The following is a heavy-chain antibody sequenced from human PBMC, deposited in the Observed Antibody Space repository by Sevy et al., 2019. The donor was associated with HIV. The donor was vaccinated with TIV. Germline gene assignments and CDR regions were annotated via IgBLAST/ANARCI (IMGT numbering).Heavy chain of an antibody. V-gene: IGHV1-3*04. CDR1: GYSFTNYA. CDR2: IKTDNGNT. Sequence: ASVKVSCKASGYSFTNYAIHWVRQAPGQGLEWMGWIKTDNGNTKYSQRFQGRVTITRDTSATTAYMEISSLRYDDTALYFCVRGKGGIFGVVVGQFDSWGQGTLVTVSS. CDR3: VRGKGGIFGVVVGQFDS. J-gene: IGHJ4*02. D-gene: IGHD3-3*01.